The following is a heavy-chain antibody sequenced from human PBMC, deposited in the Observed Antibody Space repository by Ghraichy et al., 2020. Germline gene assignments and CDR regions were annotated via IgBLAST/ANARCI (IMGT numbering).Heavy chain of an antibody. V-gene: IGHV4-34*01. CDR2: INHSGST. CDR3: ARGRYYYDSSGYSHRTYYFDY. CDR1: GGSFSGYY. Sequence: SETLSLTCAVYGGSFSGYYWSWIRQPPGKGLEWIGEINHSGSTNYNPSLKSRVTISVDTSKNQFSLKLSSVTAADTAVYYCARGRYYYDSSGYSHRTYYFDYWGQGTLVTVSS. D-gene: IGHD3-22*01. J-gene: IGHJ4*02.